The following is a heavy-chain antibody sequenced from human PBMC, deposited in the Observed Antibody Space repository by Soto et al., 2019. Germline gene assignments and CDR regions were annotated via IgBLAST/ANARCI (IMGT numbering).Heavy chain of an antibody. D-gene: IGHD6-13*01. J-gene: IGHJ6*02. CDR3: ATDVRIAAAGTPETYYYTVWTS. Sequence: ASVKVSCKVSGYTLTELSMHWVRQAPGKGLEWMGGFDPEDGETIYAQKFQGRVTMTEDTSTDTAYMELSSLRSEDTAVYYCATDVRIAAAGTPETYYYTVWTSGAKGPRSPSP. CDR1: GYTLTELS. CDR2: FDPEDGET. V-gene: IGHV1-24*01.